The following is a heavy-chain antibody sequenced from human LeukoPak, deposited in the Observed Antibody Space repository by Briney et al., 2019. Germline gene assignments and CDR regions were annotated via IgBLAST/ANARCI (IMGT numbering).Heavy chain of an antibody. CDR1: GFTFSSYW. J-gene: IGHJ4*02. D-gene: IGHD3-16*01. CDR2: IKQDGSEK. Sequence: PGGSLRLSCAASGFTFSSYWMSWVRQAPGKGLEWVANIKQDGSEKYYVDSVKGRFTISRDNAKNTLYLQLNSLRAEDTAVYYCSSLGFGPDYWGQGTLVTGSS. CDR3: SSLGFGPDY. V-gene: IGHV3-7*01.